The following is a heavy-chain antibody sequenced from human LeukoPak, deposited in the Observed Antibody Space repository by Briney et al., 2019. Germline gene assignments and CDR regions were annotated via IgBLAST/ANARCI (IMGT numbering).Heavy chain of an antibody. J-gene: IGHJ4*02. CDR1: GYTFTGYY. CDR2: INPNSGGT. CDR3: ARYPISMVREPFDY. V-gene: IGHV1-2*02. Sequence: ASVKVSCKASGYTFTGYYMHWVRQAPGQGLEWMGWINPNSGGTNYAQKFQGRVTMTRDTSISTAYMELSRLRSDDTAVHYCARYPISMVREPFDYWGQGTLVTVSS. D-gene: IGHD3-10*01.